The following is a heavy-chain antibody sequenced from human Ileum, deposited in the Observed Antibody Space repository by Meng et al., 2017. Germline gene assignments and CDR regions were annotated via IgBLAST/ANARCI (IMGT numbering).Heavy chain of an antibody. CDR1: GDSVSSDTGA. D-gene: IGHD7-27*01. V-gene: IGHV6-1*01. CDR2: TYYRSRWYN. Sequence: VQLQQSGPGLVKPSQTPSPTCAIPGDSVSSDTGAWNWIRQSPSRGLEWLGRTYYRSRWYNNYAVSVKSRITINPDTSKNQFSLQLNSVTPDDTAVYYCAGKDWGEGLDFWDQGTLVTVSS. CDR3: AGKDWGEGLDF. J-gene: IGHJ4*02.